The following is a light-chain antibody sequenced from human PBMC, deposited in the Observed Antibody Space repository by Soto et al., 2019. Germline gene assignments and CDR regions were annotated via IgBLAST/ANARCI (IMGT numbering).Light chain of an antibody. CDR3: QQLNNYPLT. CDR1: QGIGSY. J-gene: IGKJ4*01. Sequence: DIQLTPSPSFLSASVGDRVTVTCLASQGIGSYLAWYQQKPGKAPRLLIYAASTLQSGVPSRFSGSGSDTEFTLTISSLQPEDFATYYCQQLNNYPLTFGGGTKVDI. V-gene: IGKV1-9*01. CDR2: AAS.